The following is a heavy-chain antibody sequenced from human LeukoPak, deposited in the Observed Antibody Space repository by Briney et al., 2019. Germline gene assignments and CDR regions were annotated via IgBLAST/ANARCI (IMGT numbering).Heavy chain of an antibody. D-gene: IGHD3-10*01. CDR3: ATARKMVRQPKFRNNWFDP. Sequence: ASVKVSCKVSGYTLTELSMHWVRQAPGKALEWMGGFDPEDGETIYAQKFQGRVTMTEDTSTDTAYMELSSLRSEDTAVYYCATARKMVRQPKFRNNWFDPWGQGTLVTVSS. CDR2: FDPEDGET. V-gene: IGHV1-24*01. J-gene: IGHJ5*02. CDR1: GYTLTELS.